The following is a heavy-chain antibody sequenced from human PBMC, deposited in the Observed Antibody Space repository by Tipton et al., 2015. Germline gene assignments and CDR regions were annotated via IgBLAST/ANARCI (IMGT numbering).Heavy chain of an antibody. Sequence: SLRLSCVASGFTFSDNFMTWIRQAPGKGLEWVSYISSSGSLTYYADTVKGRFTISRDNDKKSLYLQMNSLRVEDTAVYYCVRESCYGRGSCFDFWGQGTLVTVSS. V-gene: IGHV3-11*04. CDR3: VRESCYGRGSCFDF. CDR2: ISSSGSLT. J-gene: IGHJ4*02. CDR1: GFTFSDNF. D-gene: IGHD3-16*01.